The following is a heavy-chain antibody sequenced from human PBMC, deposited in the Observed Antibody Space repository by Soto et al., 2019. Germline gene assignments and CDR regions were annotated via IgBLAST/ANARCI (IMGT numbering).Heavy chain of an antibody. CDR2: IDPKSGGT. Sequence: QLVQSGAEVKKPGASVRVSCKTSGPTFIAYYIHWVRQAPGQGLEWMGWIDPKSGGTTYEQKFLGRVTMTRDTSMNTAYMDLNRRTSDDTAVYYWARVSVDVPEWGQGTLITVSS. D-gene: IGHD5-12*01. V-gene: IGHV1-2*02. CDR3: ARVSVDVPE. J-gene: IGHJ4*02. CDR1: GPTFIAYY.